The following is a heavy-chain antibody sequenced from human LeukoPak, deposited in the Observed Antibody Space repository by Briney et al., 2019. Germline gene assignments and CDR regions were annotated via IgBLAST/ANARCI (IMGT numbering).Heavy chain of an antibody. J-gene: IGHJ4*02. CDR3: ARDSGIFDY. CDR2: ISSSSSYI. D-gene: IGHD1-26*01. CDR1: GFTFSSYS. Sequence: SGGSLRLSCAASGFTFSSYSMNWVRQAPGKGLEWVSSISSSSSYIYYAASVKGRFTISRDNAKNSLYLQMNSLRAEDTAVYYCARDSGIFDYWGQGTLVTVSS. V-gene: IGHV3-21*01.